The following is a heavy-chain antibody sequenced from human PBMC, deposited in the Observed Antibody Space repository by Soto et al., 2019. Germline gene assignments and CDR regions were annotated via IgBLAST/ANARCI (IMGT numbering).Heavy chain of an antibody. V-gene: IGHV4-30-2*01. CDR3: ARAHYGDYGYGMDV. J-gene: IGHJ6*02. Sequence: TSETLSLTCAVSGGSISSGGYSWSWIRQPPGKGLEWIGYIYHSGSTYYNPSLKSRVTISVDTSKNQFSLKLSSVTAADTAVYYCARAHYGDYGYGMDVWGQGTTVTV. CDR2: IYHSGST. D-gene: IGHD4-17*01. CDR1: GGSISSGGYS.